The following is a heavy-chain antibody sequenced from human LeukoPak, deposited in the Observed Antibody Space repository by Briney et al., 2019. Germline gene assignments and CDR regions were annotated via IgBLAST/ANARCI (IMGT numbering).Heavy chain of an antibody. J-gene: IGHJ4*02. D-gene: IGHD6-19*01. CDR3: AKEPTYSSGWYS. Sequence: PGGSLRLSCAASGFTFSSYGMSWVRQAPGKGLEWVSAISGSGGFTYYTDSVKDRFTISRDNSKNTLYLQMNSLRAEDTAVYYCAKEPTYSSGWYSWGQGTLVTVSS. CDR1: GFTFSSYG. V-gene: IGHV3-23*01. CDR2: ISGSGGFT.